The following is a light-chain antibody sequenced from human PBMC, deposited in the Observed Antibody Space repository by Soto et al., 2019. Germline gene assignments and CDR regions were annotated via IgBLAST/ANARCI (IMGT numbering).Light chain of an antibody. V-gene: IGKV1-5*03. J-gene: IGKJ1*01. CDR3: HQYNSYSPK. CDR2: KAS. Sequence: DIQMTQSPSTLSASVGDRVNITCRASQSISSWLAWYQQNPGKAPKLLIYKASGLQSGVPSRFSGSGSGTEFTLTISSLQPDDFATYYCHQYNSYSPKFGQGTRVEIK. CDR1: QSISSW.